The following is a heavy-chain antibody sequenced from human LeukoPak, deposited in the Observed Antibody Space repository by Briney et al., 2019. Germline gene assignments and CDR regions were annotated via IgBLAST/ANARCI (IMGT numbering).Heavy chain of an antibody. D-gene: IGHD3-22*01. Sequence: GGSLRLSCAASGFTFSSYWMSWVRQAPGKGLEWVANIKQDGSEKYYVDSVKGRFTISRDNAKNSLYLQMNSLRAEDTAVYCCARGGSLLYDSSGYLDYWGQGTLVTVSS. CDR2: IKQDGSEK. CDR3: ARGGSLLYDSSGYLDY. V-gene: IGHV3-7*04. J-gene: IGHJ4*02. CDR1: GFTFSSYW.